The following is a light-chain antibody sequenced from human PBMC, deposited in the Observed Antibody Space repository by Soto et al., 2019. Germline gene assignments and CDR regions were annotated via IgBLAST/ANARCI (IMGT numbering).Light chain of an antibody. CDR3: CSYTDSSTYV. CDR1: SSDVGNYNL. Sequence: QSVLTQPASVSGSPGQSITISCTGTSSDVGNYNLVSWYQQHPGKAPKLIIYEDTKRPSGVSNRFSGSKSGNTASLTISGLQAEVEADYYCCSYTDSSTYVFGTGTRSPS. CDR2: EDT. V-gene: IGLV2-23*01. J-gene: IGLJ1*01.